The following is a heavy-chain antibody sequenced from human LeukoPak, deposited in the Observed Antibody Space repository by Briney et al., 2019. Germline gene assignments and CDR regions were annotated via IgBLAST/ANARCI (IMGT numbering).Heavy chain of an antibody. CDR2: IKEDGSDK. CDR3: ARSSAWRAYQDY. D-gene: IGHD6-19*01. Sequence: GGSLRLSCAASGFIFNKYWMTWVRQAPGKGLEWVADIKEDGSDKYYVDSVKGRFTFSRDNAKNSVFLQMNNLRVEDTAAYYCARSSAWRAYQDYWGQGTLVTVSS. CDR1: GFIFNKYW. V-gene: IGHV3-7*01. J-gene: IGHJ4*02.